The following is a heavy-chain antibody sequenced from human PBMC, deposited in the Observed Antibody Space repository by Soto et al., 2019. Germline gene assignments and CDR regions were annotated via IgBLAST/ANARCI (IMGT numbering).Heavy chain of an antibody. CDR3: ATERQLVGVGYYAALAV. D-gene: IGHD6-13*01. CDR2: ISAANGDT. Sequence: HGQVLESLGGISAANGDTNYAQELQGRLSLATDTSTSTAYLELRSLRSDERAVYYCATERQLVGVGYYAALAVWGQGTTVPVSS. J-gene: IGHJ6*02. V-gene: IGHV1-18*01.